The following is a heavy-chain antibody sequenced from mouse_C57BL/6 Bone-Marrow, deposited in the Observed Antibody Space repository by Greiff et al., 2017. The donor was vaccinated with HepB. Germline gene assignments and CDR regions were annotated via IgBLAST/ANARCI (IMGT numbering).Heavy chain of an antibody. CDR3: ARENYSNSAWFAY. V-gene: IGHV3-6*01. CDR1: GYSITSGYY. J-gene: IGHJ3*01. Sequence: VQLKESGPGLVKPSQSLSLTCSVTGYSITSGYYWNWIRQFPGNKLEWMGYISYDGSNNYNPSLKNRISITRDTSKNQFFLKLNSVTTEDTATYYCARENYSNSAWFAYWGQGTLVTVSA. D-gene: IGHD2-5*01. CDR2: ISYDGSN.